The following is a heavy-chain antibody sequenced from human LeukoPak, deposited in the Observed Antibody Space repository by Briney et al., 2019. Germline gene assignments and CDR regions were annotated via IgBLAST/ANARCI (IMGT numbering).Heavy chain of an antibody. D-gene: IGHD6-13*01. CDR1: GGSISSGGYS. J-gene: IGHJ5*02. CDR3: ARGDVILEQPGFDP. CDR2: IYHSGST. V-gene: IGHV4-30-2*01. Sequence: SQTLSLTCADSGGSISSGGYSWSWIRQPPGKGLEWIGYIYHSGSTYYNPSLKSRVTISVDRSKNQFSLKLSSVTAADTAVYYCARGDVILEQPGFDPWGQGTLVTVSS.